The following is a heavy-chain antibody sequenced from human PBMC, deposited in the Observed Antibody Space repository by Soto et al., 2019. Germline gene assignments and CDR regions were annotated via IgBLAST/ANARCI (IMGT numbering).Heavy chain of an antibody. CDR2: INPSGGST. CDR1: GYTFNSFY. CDR3: ARDVLGTGTNPWFDP. V-gene: IGHV1-46*02. J-gene: IGHJ5*02. Sequence: GASVKVSCKASGYTFNSFYMHWVRQTPGQGLEWVGMINPSGGSTSTAQRFQGRVTLTRDTSTNTVYMELSSLRSEDTAVYYCARDVLGTGTNPWFDPWGQGTLVTVSS. D-gene: IGHD1-7*01.